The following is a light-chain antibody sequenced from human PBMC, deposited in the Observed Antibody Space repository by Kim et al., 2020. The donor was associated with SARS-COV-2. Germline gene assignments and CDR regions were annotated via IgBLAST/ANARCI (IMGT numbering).Light chain of an antibody. Sequence: SSELTQDPAVSVALGQTVRITCQGDSLRSYYASWYQQKSGQAPVLVIYGKNNRPSGIPDRFSGSSSGNTASLTITGAQAEDEADYYCNSRDSSAKYLMFG. CDR1: SLRSYY. CDR3: NSRDSSAKYLM. CDR2: GKN. V-gene: IGLV3-19*01. J-gene: IGLJ3*02.